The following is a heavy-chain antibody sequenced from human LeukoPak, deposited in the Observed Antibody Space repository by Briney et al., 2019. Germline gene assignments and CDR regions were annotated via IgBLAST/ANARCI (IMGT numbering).Heavy chain of an antibody. CDR1: GGSISSGDYY. D-gene: IGHD2-15*01. Sequence: SETLSLTCTVSGGSISSGDYYWSWIRQHPGKGLEWIGYIHYSGSTYYSPSLKSRVTISVDTSKKRFSLKLSSVTAADTAVYYCARVGVAAKSSRYFDYWGQGTLVTVSS. CDR3: ARVGVAAKSSRYFDY. J-gene: IGHJ4*02. V-gene: IGHV4-31*03. CDR2: IHYSGST.